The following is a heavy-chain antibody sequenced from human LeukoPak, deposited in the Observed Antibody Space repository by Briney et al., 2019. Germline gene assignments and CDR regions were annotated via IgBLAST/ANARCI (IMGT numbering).Heavy chain of an antibody. V-gene: IGHV4-4*02. J-gene: IGHJ4*02. D-gene: IGHD3-10*01. Sequence: PSETLSLTCAVSGGSISSSNWWSWVRQPPGKGLEWIGEIYHSGSTNYNPSLKSRVTISVDKSKNQFSLKLSSVTAADTAVYYCARGGGYYGSGSYYNPDYWGQGTLVTVST. CDR2: IYHSGST. CDR1: GGSISSSNW. CDR3: ARGGGYYGSGSYYNPDY.